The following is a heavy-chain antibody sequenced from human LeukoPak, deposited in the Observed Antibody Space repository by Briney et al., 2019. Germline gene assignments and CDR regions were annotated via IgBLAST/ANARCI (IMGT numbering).Heavy chain of an antibody. CDR2: IRYDGSIK. CDR1: GFTFSSYG. V-gene: IGHV3-30*02. J-gene: IGHJ6*04. CDR3: ARGIAAASDV. D-gene: IGHD6-13*01. Sequence: PGGSLRLSCAASGFTFSSYGMHWVRQAPGKGLEWVAFIRYDGSIKHYADSVKGRFTISRDNSKNTLYLQMNSLRPEDTTVYYCARGIAAASDVWGKGTMVTVSS.